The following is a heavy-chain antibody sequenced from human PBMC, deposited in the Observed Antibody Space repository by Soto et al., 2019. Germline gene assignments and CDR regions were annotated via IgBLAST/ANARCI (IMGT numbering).Heavy chain of an antibody. CDR2: IYSGGGT. V-gene: IGHV3-66*01. D-gene: IGHD6-13*01. Sequence: GGSLRLSCAVSGFGVSGNYMSWVRQAPGKGLEWVSVIYSGGGTSYADSVKGRFTISRDHSKNMLYLQMNSLRAEDTAVYYCARRYSTSWHYFDYWGQGTLVTVSS. CDR1: GFGVSGNY. J-gene: IGHJ4*02. CDR3: ARRYSTSWHYFDY.